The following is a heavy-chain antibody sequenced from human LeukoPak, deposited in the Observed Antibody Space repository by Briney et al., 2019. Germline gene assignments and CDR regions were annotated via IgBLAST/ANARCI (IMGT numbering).Heavy chain of an antibody. J-gene: IGHJ6*02. CDR1: GFTFSSYG. CDR3: ARDPRRVGMDV. V-gene: IGHV3-33*01. D-gene: IGHD6-6*01. Sequence: GGSLRLSCAASGFTFSSYGMHWVRQAPGKGLEWVAVIWYDGSDKYYADSVKGRFTISRDNSKNTLYLQMNSLRAEDTAVYYCARDPRRVGMDVWGQGTTVTVSS. CDR2: IWYDGSDK.